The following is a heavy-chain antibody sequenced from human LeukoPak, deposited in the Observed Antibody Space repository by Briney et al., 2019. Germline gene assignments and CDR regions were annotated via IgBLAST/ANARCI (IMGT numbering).Heavy chain of an antibody. J-gene: IGHJ5*02. CDR2: IIPILGIA. CDR1: GGTFSSYT. Sequence: LVKVSCKASGGTFSSYTISWVRQAPGQGLEWMGRIIPILGIANYAQKLQGRVTITADKSTSTAYMELSSLRSEDTAVYYCARDYRASSIVVVPAASYNWFDPWGQGTLVTVSS. CDR3: ARDYRASSIVVVPAASYNWFDP. D-gene: IGHD2-2*01. V-gene: IGHV1-69*04.